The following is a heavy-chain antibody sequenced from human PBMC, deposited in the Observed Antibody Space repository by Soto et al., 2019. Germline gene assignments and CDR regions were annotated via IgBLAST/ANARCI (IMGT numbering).Heavy chain of an antibody. CDR3: AKGPSYYYDSSGSRNWFDP. CDR1: GFTFSSYA. D-gene: IGHD3-22*01. J-gene: IGHJ5*02. CDR2: ISGSGGST. V-gene: IGHV3-23*01. Sequence: GGSLRLSCAASGFTFSSYAMSWVRQAPGKGLEWVSAISGSGGSTYYADSVKGRFTISRDNSKNTLYLQMNSLRAEDTAVYYCAKGPSYYYDSSGSRNWFDPWGQGTLVTVSS.